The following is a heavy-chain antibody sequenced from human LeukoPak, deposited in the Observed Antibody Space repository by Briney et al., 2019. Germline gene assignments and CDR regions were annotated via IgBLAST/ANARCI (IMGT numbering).Heavy chain of an antibody. CDR2: IIPIFGTA. D-gene: IGHD1-1*01. J-gene: IGHJ6*02. CDR1: GGTFSSYA. V-gene: IGHV1-69*13. Sequence: ASVKVSCKASGGTFSSYAISWVRQAPGQGLEWMGGIIPIFGTANYAQKFQGRVTITADESTSTAYMELSSLRSEDTAVYYCATNWNDTSFYYYGMDVWGQGTTVTVSS. CDR3: ATNWNDTSFYYYGMDV.